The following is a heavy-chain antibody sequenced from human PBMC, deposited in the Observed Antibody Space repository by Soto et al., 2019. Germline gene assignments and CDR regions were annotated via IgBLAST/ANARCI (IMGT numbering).Heavy chain of an antibody. CDR3: AKGPNRRTLLVPAAFDY. J-gene: IGHJ4*02. CDR1: GFTFDDYA. D-gene: IGHD2-2*01. V-gene: IGHV3-9*01. CDR2: ISWNSGSI. Sequence: EVQLVESGGGLVQPGRSLRLSCAASGFTFDDYAMHWVRQAPGKGLEWVSGISWNSGSIGYADSVKGRFTISRDNAKNSLYLHMNSLRAEDTALYYCAKGPNRRTLLVPAAFDYWGQVTLVTVSS.